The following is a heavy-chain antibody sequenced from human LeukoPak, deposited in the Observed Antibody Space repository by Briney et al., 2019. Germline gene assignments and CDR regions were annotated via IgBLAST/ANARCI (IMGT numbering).Heavy chain of an antibody. J-gene: IGHJ3*02. Sequence: SETLSLTCAVYGGSFSGYYWSWIRQPPGKGLEWIGEINHSGSTNYNPSLKSRVTISVDTSKNQFSLKLSSVTAADTAVYYCARPRAFDYDYVWGSYRHAFDIWGQGTMVTVSS. D-gene: IGHD3-16*02. CDR2: INHSGST. CDR1: GGSFSGYY. CDR3: ARPRAFDYDYVWGSYRHAFDI. V-gene: IGHV4-34*01.